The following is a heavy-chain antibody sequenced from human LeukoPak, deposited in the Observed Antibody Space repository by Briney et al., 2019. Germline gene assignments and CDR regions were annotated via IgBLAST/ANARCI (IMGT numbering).Heavy chain of an antibody. CDR3: ARHGYYDSSGYYSSFDY. D-gene: IGHD3-22*01. CDR1: GGSFSSYY. V-gene: IGHV4-39*01. Sequence: SETLSLTCAVYGGSFSSYYWGWIRQPPGKGLEWIGSIYYSGSTYYNPSLKSRVTISVDTSKNQFSLKLSSVTAADTAVYYCARHGYYDSSGYYSSFDYWGQGTLVTVSS. J-gene: IGHJ4*02. CDR2: IYYSGST.